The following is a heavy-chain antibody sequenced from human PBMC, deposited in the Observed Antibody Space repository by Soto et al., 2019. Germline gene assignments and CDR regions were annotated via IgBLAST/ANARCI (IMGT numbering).Heavy chain of an antibody. CDR2: IYYSGST. CDR3: ARDYYDFWSGNYGMDV. V-gene: IGHV4-30-4*08. J-gene: IGHJ6*02. Sequence: SETLSLTCTVSGGSISSGDYYWSWIRQPPGRGLEWIGYIYYSGSTYYNPSLKSRVTISVDTSKNQFSLKLSSVTAADTAVYYCARDYYDFWSGNYGMDVWGQGTTVTV. CDR1: GGSISSGDYY. D-gene: IGHD3-3*01.